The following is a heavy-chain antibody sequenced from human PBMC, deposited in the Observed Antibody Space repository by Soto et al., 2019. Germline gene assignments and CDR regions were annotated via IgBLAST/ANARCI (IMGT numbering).Heavy chain of an antibody. D-gene: IGHD3-9*01. Sequence: GGSLRLSCAASGSTFSNAWMNWVRQAPGKGLEWVGRIKSKTDGGTTDYAAPVKGRFTISRDDSKNTLYLQMNSLKTEDTAVYYCTTRYFDWFRRVYFDYWGQGTLVTVSS. CDR2: IKSKTDGGTT. CDR1: GSTFSNAW. CDR3: TTRYFDWFRRVYFDY. J-gene: IGHJ4*02. V-gene: IGHV3-15*07.